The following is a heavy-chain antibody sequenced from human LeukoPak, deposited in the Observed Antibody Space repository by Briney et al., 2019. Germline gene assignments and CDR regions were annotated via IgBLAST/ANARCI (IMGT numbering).Heavy chain of an antibody. V-gene: IGHV3-74*01. CDR1: GFTFSSYW. Sequence: GGSLRLSCAASGFTFSSYWMRWVRQAPGKGLVWVSRINTDGSSTSYADSVKGRFTISRDNAKNTLYLQMNSLRAEDTAVYYCARDMEKRYYDSSGPLDYWGQGTLVTVSS. J-gene: IGHJ4*02. D-gene: IGHD3-22*01. CDR3: ARDMEKRYYDSSGPLDY. CDR2: INTDGSST.